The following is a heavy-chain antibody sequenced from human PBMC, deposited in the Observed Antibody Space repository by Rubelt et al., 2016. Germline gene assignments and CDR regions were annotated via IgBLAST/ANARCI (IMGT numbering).Heavy chain of an antibody. V-gene: IGHV1-3*01. CDR2: IDAGNGDT. D-gene: IGHD4-17*01. J-gene: IGHJ4*02. CDR1: GYTFTNYG. CDR3: ARANHGDYEDY. Sequence: QVQLVQSGAEVKKPGASVKVSCKASGYTFTNYGMHWVRPAPGQRLEGMGWIDAGNGDTKYSQKLKDRVSITRDASANTAYMELSSLRSEDTAVYYCARANHGDYEDYWGQGTLVTVSS.